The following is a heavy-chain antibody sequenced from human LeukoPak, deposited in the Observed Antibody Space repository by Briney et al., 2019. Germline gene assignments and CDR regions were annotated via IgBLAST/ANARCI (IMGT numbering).Heavy chain of an antibody. D-gene: IGHD3/OR15-3a*01. V-gene: IGHV3-33*01. J-gene: IGHJ5*02. CDR3: TRDEDTSSHFGRLS. CDR2: IWSDATKTDYGDSKT. CDR1: GFNFGHYG. Sequence: GGSLRLSCATSGFNFGHYGFHWVRQAPGKGLEWVAVIWSDATKTDYGDSKTDYADSVKGRFTVSRDNSKTTVNLQMNSLRDEDTAVYYCTRDEDTSSHFGRLSWGQGTLVTVSS.